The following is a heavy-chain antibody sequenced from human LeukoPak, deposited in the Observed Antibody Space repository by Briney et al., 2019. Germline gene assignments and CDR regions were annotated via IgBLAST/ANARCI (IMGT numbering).Heavy chain of an antibody. V-gene: IGHV3-23*01. CDR3: ARDKGGSGSYSYPFRMHHAFDI. CDR1: GFTFSSYA. D-gene: IGHD3-10*01. J-gene: IGHJ3*02. Sequence: GGSLRLSCAASGFTFSSYAMSWVRQPPGKGLEWVSGISGSGDNTYYADSVKGRFTISRDNSKNTLYLQMNSLRAEDTAVYYCARDKGGSGSYSYPFRMHHAFDIWGQGTMVTVSS. CDR2: ISGSGDNT.